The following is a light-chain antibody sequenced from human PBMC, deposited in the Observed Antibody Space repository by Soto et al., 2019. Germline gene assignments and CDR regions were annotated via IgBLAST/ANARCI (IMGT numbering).Light chain of an antibody. CDR3: QQYSAWPLT. Sequence: EIVMTQSPATLSVSPGERATLFCRASQSVNNNFLAWYQQKPGQAPRLLIHGASTGATGIPARFSGSGSGTEFTLTISSLQSEDFAVYYCQQYSAWPLTFGGGTKV. CDR2: GAS. V-gene: IGKV3-15*01. CDR1: QSVNNN. J-gene: IGKJ4*01.